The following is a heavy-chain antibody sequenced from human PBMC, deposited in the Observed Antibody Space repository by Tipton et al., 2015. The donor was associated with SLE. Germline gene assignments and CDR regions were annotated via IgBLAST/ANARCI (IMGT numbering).Heavy chain of an antibody. J-gene: IGHJ4*02. CDR1: GFTFSDYY. D-gene: IGHD3-3*01. CDR2: IYSGGST. CDR3: AMSGTPWYFDY. V-gene: IGHV3-53*01. Sequence: GSLRLSCAASGFTFSDYYMSWIRQAPGKGLEWVSVIYSGGSTYYADSVKGRFTISRDNSKNTLYLQINSLRAEDTAVYYCAMSGTPWYFDYWGQGTLVTVSS.